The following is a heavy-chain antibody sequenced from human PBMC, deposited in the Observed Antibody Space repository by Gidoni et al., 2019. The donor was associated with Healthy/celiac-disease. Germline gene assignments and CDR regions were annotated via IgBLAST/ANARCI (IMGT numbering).Heavy chain of an antibody. CDR3: ARDRVRFPLVGGEGGGYYYGMDV. D-gene: IGHD3-16*01. CDR2: IYSGGST. V-gene: IGHV3-53*01. Sequence: EVQLVESGGGLIQPGGSLRLSCAASGFTVSSNYISWVRQAPGKGLEWVSVIYSGGSTYYADSVKGRFTISRDNSKNTLYLQMNSLRAEDTAVYYCARDRVRFPLVGGEGGGYYYGMDVWGQGTTVTVSS. J-gene: IGHJ6*02. CDR1: GFTVSSNY.